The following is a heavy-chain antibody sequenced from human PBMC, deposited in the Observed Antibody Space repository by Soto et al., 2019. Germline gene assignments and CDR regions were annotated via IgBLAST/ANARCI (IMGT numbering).Heavy chain of an antibody. Sequence: QVQLQESGPGLVKPSQTLSLTCTVSGGSISSGGYYWSWIRQHPGKGLEWIGYIYYSGSTYYNPSLKSRVTISVDTAKNQFSRKLSSVTAADTAVYYCARDLRIAGTYYYYGMDVWGQGTTVTVSS. CDR2: IYYSGST. CDR3: ARDLRIAGTYYYYGMDV. J-gene: IGHJ6*02. D-gene: IGHD6-13*01. CDR1: GGSISSGGYY. V-gene: IGHV4-31*03.